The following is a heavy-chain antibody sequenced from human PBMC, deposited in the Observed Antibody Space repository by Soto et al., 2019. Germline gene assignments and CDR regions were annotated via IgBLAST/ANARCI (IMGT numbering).Heavy chain of an antibody. CDR2: INAGNGNT. V-gene: IGHV1-3*01. Sequence: ASVKVSCKASGYTFTSYAMHWVRLAPGQRLEWMGWINAGNGNTKYSQKFQGRVTITRDTSASTAYMELSSLRSEDTAVYYCATVSYCGGDCYSEAAKNWFAPWGQGTLVTVSS. D-gene: IGHD2-21*02. CDR1: GYTFTSYA. CDR3: ATVSYCGGDCYSEAAKNWFAP. J-gene: IGHJ5*02.